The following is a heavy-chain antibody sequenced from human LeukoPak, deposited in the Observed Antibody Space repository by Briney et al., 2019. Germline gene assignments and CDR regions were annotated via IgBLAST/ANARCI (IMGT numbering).Heavy chain of an antibody. CDR2: IYYSGST. J-gene: IGHJ5*02. Sequence: KPSETLSLTCTVSGGSISSYYWSWIRQPPGKGLEWIGYIYYSGSTNYNPSLKSRVTISVDTSKNQFSLKLSSVTAADTAVYYCASSTQDDYGDNNWFDPWGQGTLVTVSS. CDR1: GGSISSYY. D-gene: IGHD4-17*01. V-gene: IGHV4-59*01. CDR3: ASSTQDDYGDNNWFDP.